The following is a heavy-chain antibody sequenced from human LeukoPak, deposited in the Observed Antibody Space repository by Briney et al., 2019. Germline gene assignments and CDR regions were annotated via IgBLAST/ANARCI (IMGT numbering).Heavy chain of an antibody. CDR1: GYTFTGYY. J-gene: IGHJ4*02. V-gene: IGHV1-2*02. D-gene: IGHD3-22*01. CDR2: INPNSGGT. CDR3: ARDLAYYYDSSYD. Sequence: ASVKVSCKASGYTFTGYYMHWVRQAPGQGLEWMGWINPNSGGTNYAQKFQGRVTMTRDTSISTAYMELSRLRSDDTAVYYCARDLAYYYDSSYDWGQGTLVTVSS.